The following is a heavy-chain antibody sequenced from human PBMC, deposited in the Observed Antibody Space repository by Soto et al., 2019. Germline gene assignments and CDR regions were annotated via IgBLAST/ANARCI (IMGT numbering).Heavy chain of an antibody. V-gene: IGHV3-30*18. J-gene: IGHJ6*02. CDR3: AKDTYGGMDV. CDR1: GFTFSSYG. D-gene: IGHD3-10*01. Sequence: QVQLVESWGGVVQPGRSLRLSCAASGFTFSSYGMHWVRQAPGKGLEWVAVISYDGSNKYYSDSVKGRFTISRDNSKNKLYLQMNSIRAEDTDLYYCAKDTYGGMDVWGQGTTVTVSS. CDR2: ISYDGSNK.